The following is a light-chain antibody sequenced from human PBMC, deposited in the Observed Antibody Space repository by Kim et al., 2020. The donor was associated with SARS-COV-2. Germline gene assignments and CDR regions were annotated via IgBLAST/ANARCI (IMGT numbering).Light chain of an antibody. V-gene: IGLV4-69*01. Sequence: ASGKRTCCPSSGHSSYAIAWHQKQPEKVPRYLMKLNSDGSHRKGDGIPDRFSGCSSGAERYLTISSLQSEDEADYYCQTWGTGIRVFGGGTQLTVL. CDR1: SGHSSYA. CDR3: QTWGTGIRV. CDR2: LNSDGSH. J-gene: IGLJ3*02.